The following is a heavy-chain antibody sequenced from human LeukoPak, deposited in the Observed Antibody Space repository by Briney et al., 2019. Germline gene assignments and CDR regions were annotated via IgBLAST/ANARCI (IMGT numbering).Heavy chain of an antibody. D-gene: IGHD3-10*01. CDR3: ARHHSWFGELSPFDY. CDR1: GGSISSSSYY. CDR2: IYYSGST. Sequence: SETLSLTCTVSGGSISSSSYYWGWIRQPPGKGLEWIGSIYYSGSTYYNPSLKSRVTISVDTSKNQLSLKLSSVTAADTAVYYCARHHSWFGELSPFDYWGQGTLVTVSS. J-gene: IGHJ4*02. V-gene: IGHV4-39*01.